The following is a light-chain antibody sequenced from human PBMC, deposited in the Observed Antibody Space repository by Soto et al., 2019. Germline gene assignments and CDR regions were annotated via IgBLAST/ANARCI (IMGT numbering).Light chain of an antibody. J-gene: IGKJ5*01. CDR3: QQFSSYTLT. CDR2: GAS. Sequence: EIMFIQSPATLSLLPGETATISCRADQLISNYLAWYQQKPGQATRLLIYGASTRATGIPARFSGGGSGTDFTLNISRLEPEDFAVYYCQQFSSYTLTFGRGKRLEI. V-gene: IGKV3-11*01. CDR1: QLISNY.